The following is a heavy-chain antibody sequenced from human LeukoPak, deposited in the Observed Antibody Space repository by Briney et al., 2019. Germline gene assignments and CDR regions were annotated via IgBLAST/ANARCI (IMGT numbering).Heavy chain of an antibody. J-gene: IGHJ4*02. Sequence: KSSETLSLTCAVYGGSFSGYYWSWIRQPPGKGLEWIGEINHSGSTNYNPSLKSRVTISVDTSKNQFSLKVSSVTAADTAVYYCARDEGYGKDYIGYWGQGTLVTVSS. CDR3: ARDEGYGKDYIGY. V-gene: IGHV4-34*01. CDR1: GGSFSGYY. D-gene: IGHD4-17*01. CDR2: INHSGST.